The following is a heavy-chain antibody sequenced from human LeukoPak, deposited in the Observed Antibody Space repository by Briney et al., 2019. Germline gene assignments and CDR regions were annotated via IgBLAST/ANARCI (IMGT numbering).Heavy chain of an antibody. J-gene: IGHJ3*02. Sequence: TGGSLRLSCAASGFTFSSFAMSWVRQAPGKGLEWVSGITGGGATYYADSVKGRFTISRDNSRSTLYLQMNSLRVEDTAVYYCAKQVEASVAGTGVAFNIWGQGTMVTVSS. CDR1: GFTFSSFA. CDR3: AKQVEASVAGTGVAFNI. V-gene: IGHV3-23*01. D-gene: IGHD6-19*01. CDR2: ITGGGAT.